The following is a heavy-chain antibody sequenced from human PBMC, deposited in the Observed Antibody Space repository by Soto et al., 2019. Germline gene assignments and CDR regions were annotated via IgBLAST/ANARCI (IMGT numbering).Heavy chain of an antibody. V-gene: IGHV1-69*13. CDR1: GYTFTGYY. D-gene: IGHD3-22*01. CDR2: IIPIFGTA. CDR3: ARRYDSSGYYLDWFDP. J-gene: IGHJ5*02. Sequence: SVKVSCKASGYTFTGYYMHWVRQAPGQGLEWMGGIIPIFGTANYAQKFQGRVTITADESTSTAYMELSSLRSEDTAVYYCARRYDSSGYYLDWFDPWGQGTLVTVSS.